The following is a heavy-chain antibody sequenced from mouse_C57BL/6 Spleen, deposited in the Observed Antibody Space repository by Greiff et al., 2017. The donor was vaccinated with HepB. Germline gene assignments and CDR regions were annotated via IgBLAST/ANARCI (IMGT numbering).Heavy chain of an antibody. CDR3: ARGKYDYDVPYYFDY. D-gene: IGHD2-4*01. Sequence: QVQLQQPGAELVRPGSSVKLSCKASGYTFTSYWMPWVKQRPIQGLEWIGNIDPSDSETHYNQKFKDKATLTVDKSSSTAYMQLSSLTSEDSAVYYCARGKYDYDVPYYFDYWGQGTTLTVSS. CDR2: IDPSDSET. CDR1: GYTFTSYW. J-gene: IGHJ2*01. V-gene: IGHV1-52*01.